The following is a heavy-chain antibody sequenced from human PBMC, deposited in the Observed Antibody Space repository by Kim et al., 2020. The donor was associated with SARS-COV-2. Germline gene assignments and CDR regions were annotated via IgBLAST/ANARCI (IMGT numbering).Heavy chain of an antibody. CDR1: GGSFSGYY. V-gene: IGHV4-34*01. Sequence: SETLSLTCAVYGGSFSGYYWSWIRQPPGKGLEWIGEINHSGSTNYNPSLKSRVTISVDTSKNQFSLKLSSVTAADTAVYYCAGGRYSSSWYGFRCWFDPWGQGTLVTVSS. D-gene: IGHD6-13*01. J-gene: IGHJ5*02. CDR3: AGGRYSSSWYGFRCWFDP. CDR2: INHSGST.